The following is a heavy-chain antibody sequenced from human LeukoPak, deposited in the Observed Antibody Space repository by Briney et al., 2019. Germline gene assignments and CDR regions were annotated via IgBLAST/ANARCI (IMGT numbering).Heavy chain of an antibody. J-gene: IGHJ4*02. CDR3: ARDPAYYDSSGLTDY. CDR1: GFTFISYW. V-gene: IGHV3-74*01. CDR2: INSDGSST. D-gene: IGHD3-22*01. Sequence: PGGSLRLSSAASGFTFISYWMHRVPQAPGKGLVWVSHINSDGSSTSYADSVKGRFTISRDNAKNTLYLQMNSLRAEDTAVYYCARDPAYYDSSGLTDYWGQGSLVTVSS.